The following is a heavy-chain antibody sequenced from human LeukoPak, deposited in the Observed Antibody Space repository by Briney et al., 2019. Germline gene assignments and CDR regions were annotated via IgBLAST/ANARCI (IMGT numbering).Heavy chain of an antibody. V-gene: IGHV4-30-2*01. D-gene: IGHD6-13*01. CDR3: ARDGAGKADY. Sequence: SQTLSLTCTVSGGSISSGGYYWSWIRQPPGKGLEWIGYIYHSGSTYYNPSLKSRVTISVDRSKNQFSLKLSSVTAADTAMYYCARDGAGKADYWGQGTLVTVSS. J-gene: IGHJ4*02. CDR2: IYHSGST. CDR1: GGSISSGGYY.